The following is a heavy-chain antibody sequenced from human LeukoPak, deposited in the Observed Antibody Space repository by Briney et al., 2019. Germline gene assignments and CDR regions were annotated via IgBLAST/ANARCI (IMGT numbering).Heavy chain of an antibody. Sequence: GGSLRLSCAASGFTFSSYSMNWVRQAPGKGLEWVSSISSSSSYIYYADSVKGRFTISRDNAKNSLYLQMNSLRAEDTAVYYCAIDRMITFGEVIVYPHYFDYWGQGTLVTVSS. V-gene: IGHV3-21*01. CDR2: ISSSSSYI. J-gene: IGHJ4*02. D-gene: IGHD3-16*02. CDR3: AIDRMITFGEVIVYPHYFDY. CDR1: GFTFSSYS.